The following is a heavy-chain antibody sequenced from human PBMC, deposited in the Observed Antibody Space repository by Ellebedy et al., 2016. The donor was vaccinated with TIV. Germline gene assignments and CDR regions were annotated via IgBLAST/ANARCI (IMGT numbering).Heavy chain of an antibody. D-gene: IGHD3-3*01. CDR1: GFTFSSYG. Sequence: GESLKISXAASGFTFSSYGMHWVRQAPGKGLEWVSAISGSGGSTYYADSVKGRFTISRDNSKNTLYLQMNSLRAEDTAVYYCAKDSYYDFGNWFDPWGQGTLVTVSS. V-gene: IGHV3-23*01. CDR2: ISGSGGST. J-gene: IGHJ5*02. CDR3: AKDSYYDFGNWFDP.